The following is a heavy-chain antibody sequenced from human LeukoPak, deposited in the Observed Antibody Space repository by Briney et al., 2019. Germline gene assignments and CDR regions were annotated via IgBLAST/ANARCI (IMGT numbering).Heavy chain of an antibody. CDR3: ARGGDYDILTGYYKGPYYYTDV. CDR2: IYSSGAT. CDR1: GGSIRNYY. Sequence: PSETLSLTCSISGGSIRNYYFSWLRQPPGRGLEWIGYIYSSGATSYNPSLNGRVTMSVDTSKNQISLKLSSVTAADTAVYYCARGGDYDILTGYYKGPYYYTDVCGKGTTVTVSS. D-gene: IGHD3-9*01. V-gene: IGHV4-59*01. J-gene: IGHJ6*03.